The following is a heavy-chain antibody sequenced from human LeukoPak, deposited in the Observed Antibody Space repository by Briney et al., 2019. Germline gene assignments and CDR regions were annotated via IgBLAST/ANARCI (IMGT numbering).Heavy chain of an antibody. D-gene: IGHD6-19*01. CDR2: IKQDGSEK. CDR1: GFTFENHW. J-gene: IGHJ6*02. V-gene: IGHV3-7*01. CDR3: ARGYSSGWDNYYYYYYGMDV. Sequence: GGSLRLSCAASGFTFENHWMTWVRQAPGKGPEWVAYIKQDGSEKYYVDSVKGRFTISRDNAKNSLYLQMNSLRAEDTAVYYCARGYSSGWDNYYYYYYGMDVWGQGTTVTVSS.